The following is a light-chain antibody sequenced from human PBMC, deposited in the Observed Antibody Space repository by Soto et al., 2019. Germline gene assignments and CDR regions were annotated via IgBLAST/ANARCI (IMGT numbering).Light chain of an antibody. CDR3: QQRTSYLL. CDR2: AAS. J-gene: IGKJ4*01. CDR1: QSTSSY. Sequence: DIQLTQSPSFLSASVGDRVTITCRASQSTSSYLDWYQQKPGKAPNLLIYAASTLQSGVPSRFSGSGSGTEFTLTISSLQPEDFATYYCQQRTSYLLFGGGTKVEIK. V-gene: IGKV1-9*01.